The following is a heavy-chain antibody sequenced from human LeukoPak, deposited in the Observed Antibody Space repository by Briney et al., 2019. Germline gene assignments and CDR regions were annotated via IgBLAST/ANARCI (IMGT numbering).Heavy chain of an antibody. CDR1: GFTFNSYW. D-gene: IGHD1-1*01. V-gene: IGHV3-74*01. J-gene: IGHJ4*02. Sequence: GGSLRLSCAASGFTFNSYWMHWVRQAPGKGLAWASRIYSDGSTTNYADSVKGRFTISRDNARNTLYLQMNSLRAEDTAVYYCERGNGTPDFWGQGPLVTVSS. CDR3: ERGNGTPDF. CDR2: IYSDGSTT.